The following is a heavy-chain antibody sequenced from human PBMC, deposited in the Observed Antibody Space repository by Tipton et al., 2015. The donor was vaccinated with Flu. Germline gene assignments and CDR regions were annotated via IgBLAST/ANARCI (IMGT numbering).Heavy chain of an antibody. Sequence: VKPSQTLSLTCAISGDSVSSNSAAWNWIRQSPSRGLEWLGRTYYRSKWYNDYAVSVKSRITINPDTSKNQFSLQLNSVTPEDTAVYYCARDWGGYYDSSGYLRQGHRGDRNDAFDIWGQGTMVTVSS. J-gene: IGHJ3*02. CDR1: GDSVSSNSAA. CDR2: TYYRSKWYN. CDR3: ARDWGGYYDSSGYLRQGHRGDRNDAFDI. V-gene: IGHV6-1*01. D-gene: IGHD3-22*01.